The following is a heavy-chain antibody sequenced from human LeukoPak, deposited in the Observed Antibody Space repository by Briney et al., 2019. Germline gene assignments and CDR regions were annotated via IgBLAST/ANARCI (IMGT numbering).Heavy chain of an antibody. Sequence: GGSLRLSCAASGFTFSSYEMNWVRQAPGKGLEWVSYISSSGRTIYYADSVKGRFTISRDNSKNTLYLQMNSLRAEDTAVYYCAKLGEGGYSYDYLPYYFDYWGQGTLVTVSS. CDR1: GFTFSSYE. V-gene: IGHV3-48*03. CDR2: ISSSGRTI. CDR3: AKLGEGGYSYDYLPYYFDY. J-gene: IGHJ4*02. D-gene: IGHD5-18*01.